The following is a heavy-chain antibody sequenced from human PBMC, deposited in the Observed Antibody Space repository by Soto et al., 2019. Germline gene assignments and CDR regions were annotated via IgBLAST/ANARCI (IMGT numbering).Heavy chain of an antibody. V-gene: IGHV1-2*02. CDR2: INPASGGA. CDR3: AGDLGGSSSYLGY. Sequence: ASVKVSCKASGYTFTGRYIHWVRQAPGQGLEWMGWINPASGGATYAQKFQGRVSLTRHTSNSIAYMELSSLRSDDTAVYFCAGDLGGSSSYLGYWGQGTPVTVSS. CDR1: GYTFTGRY. J-gene: IGHJ4*02. D-gene: IGHD6-6*01.